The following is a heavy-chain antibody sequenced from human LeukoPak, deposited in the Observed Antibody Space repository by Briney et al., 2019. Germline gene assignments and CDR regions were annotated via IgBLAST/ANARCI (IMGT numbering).Heavy chain of an antibody. J-gene: IGHJ3*01. CDR1: GFTLSSFW. D-gene: IGHD5-12*01. CDR3: ARDSKWAATIDAFDV. Sequence: AGSLRLSCVVSGFTLSSFWMSWVRQAPGRGLEWVYNIKQDGNEIHYEDSVKGRFTISRDNTKNSRYLQMTSLRAEDTAVYYCARDSKWAATIDAFDVWGQGTVVTVCS. V-gene: IGHV3-7*01. CDR2: IKQDGNEI.